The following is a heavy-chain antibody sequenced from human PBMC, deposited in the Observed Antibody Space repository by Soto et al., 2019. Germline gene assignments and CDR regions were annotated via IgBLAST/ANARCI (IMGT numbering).Heavy chain of an antibody. CDR3: LKDVHCSTTSCYGNWFDP. CDR2: INSDASHT. Sequence: EVQLVESGGGLVQPGGSLRLSCAASGFTFSTYWMHWIRQVPGKGLEWVSRINSDASHTYYADSVKGRFTISRDNAKNTLLLGMKCLRAECTAGYYCLKDVHCSTTSCYGNWFDPWGKGTLVTVSS. CDR1: GFTFSTYW. D-gene: IGHD2-2*01. J-gene: IGHJ5*02. V-gene: IGHV3-74*01.